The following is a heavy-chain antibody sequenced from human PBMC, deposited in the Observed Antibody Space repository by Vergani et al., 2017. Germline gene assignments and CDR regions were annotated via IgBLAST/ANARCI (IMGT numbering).Heavy chain of an antibody. V-gene: IGHV1-18*01. D-gene: IGHD3-22*01. J-gene: IGHJ5*02. CDR2: ISAYNGNT. Sequence: QVQLVQSGAEVKKPGASVKVSCKASSYTFTSYGISWVRQAPGQWLEWRGWISAYNGNTNYAQKLQGRVTMTTDTSTSTAYMERRSLRSDDTAVYYCARDLDYYDSSGYPWDWFDPWGQGTLVTVSS. CDR3: ARDLDYYDSSGYPWDWFDP. CDR1: SYTFTSYG.